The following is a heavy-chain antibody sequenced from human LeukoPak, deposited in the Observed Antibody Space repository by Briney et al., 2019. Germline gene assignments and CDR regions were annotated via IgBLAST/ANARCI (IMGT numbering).Heavy chain of an antibody. V-gene: IGHV1-69*13. Sequence: ASVKVSCKASGGTFSSHAISWVRQAPGQGLEWMGGIIPIFGTANYAQKFQGRVTITADESTSTAYMELSSLRSEDTAVYYCATPAPYYYDSSGSPYYYYGMDVWGQGTTVTVSS. D-gene: IGHD3-22*01. CDR2: IIPIFGTA. J-gene: IGHJ6*02. CDR1: GGTFSSHA. CDR3: ATPAPYYYDSSGSPYYYYGMDV.